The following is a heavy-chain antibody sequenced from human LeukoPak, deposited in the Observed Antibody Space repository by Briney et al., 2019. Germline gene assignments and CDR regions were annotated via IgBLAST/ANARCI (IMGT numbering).Heavy chain of an antibody. CDR2: INPNSGGT. CDR3: ARDLGSGSPQDAFDI. D-gene: IGHD3-10*01. CDR1: GYTFTGYY. Sequence: ASVKVSCKASGYTFTGYYMYWVRQAPGQGLEWMGWINPNSGGTNYAQKFQGRVTMTRDTSISTAYMELSRLRSDDTAGYYCARDLGSGSPQDAFDIWGQGTMVTVSS. V-gene: IGHV1-2*02. J-gene: IGHJ3*02.